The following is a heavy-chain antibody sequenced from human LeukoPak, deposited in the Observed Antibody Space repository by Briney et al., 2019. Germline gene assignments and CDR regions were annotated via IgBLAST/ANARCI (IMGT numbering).Heavy chain of an antibody. Sequence: ASVKVSCTVSGYTLTELSMHWVRQAPGKGLEWMGGFDPEDGETIYAQKFQGRVTMAEDTSTDTAYMELSSLRSEDTAVYYCATDKSSGWYRPISFDYWGQGTLVTVSS. D-gene: IGHD6-19*01. J-gene: IGHJ4*02. CDR1: GYTLTELS. CDR2: FDPEDGET. V-gene: IGHV1-24*01. CDR3: ATDKSSGWYRPISFDY.